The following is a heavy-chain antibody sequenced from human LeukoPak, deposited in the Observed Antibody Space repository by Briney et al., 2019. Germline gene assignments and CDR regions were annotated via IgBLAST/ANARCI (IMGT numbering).Heavy chain of an antibody. CDR2: MSGVGVST. CDR3: AKVRTGHYFDY. CDR1: GFTFSSYW. V-gene: IGHV3-23*01. D-gene: IGHD3/OR15-3a*01. Sequence: GGSLRLSCAASGFTFSSYWMHWVRQAPGKGLEWVSSMSGVGVSTYYADSVKGRFTISRDNSKNTLYLQMHSLRAEDTAVYYCAKVRTGHYFDYWGQGTLVTVSS. J-gene: IGHJ4*02.